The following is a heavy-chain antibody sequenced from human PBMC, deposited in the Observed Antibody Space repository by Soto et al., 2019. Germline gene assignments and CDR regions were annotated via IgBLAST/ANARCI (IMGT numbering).Heavy chain of an antibody. CDR1: GYTFTNYG. J-gene: IGHJ1*01. D-gene: IGHD2-15*01. V-gene: IGHV1-18*01. Sequence: ASVKVSCKSSGYTFTNYGVSWVRQAPGQGLEWMGWINVYNGNTKYAQKFQGRVTMTTDTSTTTAYMELRSLRSDDTAIYYCARSVFLLGYCSGNNCYSGFFQNWGQGTLVTVSS. CDR2: INVYNGNT. CDR3: ARSVFLLGYCSGNNCYSGFFQN.